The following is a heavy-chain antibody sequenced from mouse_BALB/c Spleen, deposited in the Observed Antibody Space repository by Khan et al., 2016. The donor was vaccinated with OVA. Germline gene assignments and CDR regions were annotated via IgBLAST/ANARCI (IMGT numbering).Heavy chain of an antibody. CDR2: IYPGNTDT. Sequence: EVQLQQSGTVLARPGASVKMSCKASGYTFTSYWMHWVKQWPGKGLEWIGDIYPGNTDTNYNQKFKGKAKLTAVTSTSTAYMELSSLTNEDAAVYYCTRRNWDVAWFAYWGQGTLVTVSA. J-gene: IGHJ3*01. CDR3: TRRNWDVAWFAY. V-gene: IGHV1-5*01. D-gene: IGHD4-1*01. CDR1: GYTFTSYW.